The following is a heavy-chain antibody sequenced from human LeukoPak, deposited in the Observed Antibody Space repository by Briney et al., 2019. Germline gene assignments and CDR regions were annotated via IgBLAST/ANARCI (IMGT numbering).Heavy chain of an antibody. CDR1: GFTFSSYA. CDR2: ISYDGSNK. CDR3: ARDVAWDY. V-gene: IGHV3-30*04. J-gene: IGHJ4*02. Sequence: PGRSLRLSCAAFGFTFSSYAMHWVRQAPGKGLEWVAVISYDGSNKYYADSVKGRFTISRDNSKNTLYLQMNSLRAEDTAVYYCARDVAWDYWGQGTLVTVSS.